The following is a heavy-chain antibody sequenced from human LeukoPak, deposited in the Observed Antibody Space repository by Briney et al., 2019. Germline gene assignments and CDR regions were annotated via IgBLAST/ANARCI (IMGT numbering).Heavy chain of an antibody. CDR1: GFVFSDYT. Sequence: GGSLRLSCRASGFVFSDYTMNWVRQAPGRGLEWISYISRSSGTIYYADSVKGRFTISRDNGKNSLYLQMNSLRVEDTAVYYCARGRPHGNDYWGQGTLVTVSS. J-gene: IGHJ4*02. CDR3: ARGRPHGNDY. V-gene: IGHV3-48*01. D-gene: IGHD4-23*01. CDR2: ISRSSGTI.